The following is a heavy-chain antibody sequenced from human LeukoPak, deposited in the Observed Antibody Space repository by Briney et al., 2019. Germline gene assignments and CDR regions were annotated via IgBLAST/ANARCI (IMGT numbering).Heavy chain of an antibody. D-gene: IGHD1-26*01. CDR1: GFTFGDYA. Sequence: GGSLRLSCTASGFTFGDYAMSWVRQAPGKGLEWVSSISSSSSYIYYADSVKGRFTISRDNAKNSLYLQMNSLRAEDTAVYYCARAEYGGFPFYYFDYWGQGTLVTVSS. V-gene: IGHV3-21*01. J-gene: IGHJ4*02. CDR3: ARAEYGGFPFYYFDY. CDR2: ISSSSSYI.